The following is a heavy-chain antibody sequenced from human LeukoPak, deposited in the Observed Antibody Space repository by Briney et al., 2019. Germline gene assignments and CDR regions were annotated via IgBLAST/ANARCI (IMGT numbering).Heavy chain of an antibody. CDR2: ISASGGST. CDR3: AKVVAAAGTAY. V-gene: IGHV3-23*01. J-gene: IGHJ4*02. CDR1: GFTFSSYV. Sequence: GGSLRLSCAASGFTFSSYVMSWVRQAPGKGLEWVSVISASGGSTNCADSVKGRFTISRDNSKNTLFLQMNSLRAEDTAVYYCAKVVAAAGTAYWGQGTLVTVSS. D-gene: IGHD6-13*01.